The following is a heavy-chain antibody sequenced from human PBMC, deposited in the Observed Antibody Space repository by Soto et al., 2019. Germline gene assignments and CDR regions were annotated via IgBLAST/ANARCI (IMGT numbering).Heavy chain of an antibody. CDR3: ASVNGGGSYKRIRFDP. J-gene: IGHJ5*02. CDR2: IYYSGST. CDR1: GGSVSSGSYY. D-gene: IGHD1-26*01. Sequence: SETLSLTCTVSGGSVSSGSYYWSWIRQPPGKGLEWIGYIYYSGSTNYNTSLKSRVTISVDTSKNQFSLKLSSVTAADTAMYYCASVNGGGSYKRIRFDPWGQGTLVTVSS. V-gene: IGHV4-61*01.